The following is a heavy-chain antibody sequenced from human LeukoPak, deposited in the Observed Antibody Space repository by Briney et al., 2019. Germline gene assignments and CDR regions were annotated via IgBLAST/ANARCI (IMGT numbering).Heavy chain of an antibody. J-gene: IGHJ4*02. CDR2: IYYSGST. D-gene: IGHD3-10*01. CDR1: GGSISSSSYY. Sequence: SSETLSLTCTVSGGSISSSSYYWGWIRQPPGKGLEWIGSIYYSGSTYYNPSLKSRVTISVDTSKNQFSLKLSSVTAADTAVYYCAREIRLNTWYYYVSGSYYTNAALIDYWGQGTLVTVSS. CDR3: AREIRLNTWYYYVSGSYYTNAALIDY. V-gene: IGHV4-39*07.